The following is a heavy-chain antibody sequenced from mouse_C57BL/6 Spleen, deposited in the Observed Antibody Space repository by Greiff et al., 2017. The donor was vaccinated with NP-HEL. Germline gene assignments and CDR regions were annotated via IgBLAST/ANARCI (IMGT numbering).Heavy chain of an antibody. J-gene: IGHJ3*01. Sequence: QVQLQQSGAELVKPGASVKISCKASGYAFSSYWLNWVKQRPGKGLEWIGQIYPGDGDTNYNGKFKGKFTLTAGNSSSTTYMQLSSLTSEDSAVYFCARRSYYYGSSWFAYWGQGTLVTVSA. CDR1: GYAFSSYW. V-gene: IGHV1-80*01. D-gene: IGHD1-1*01. CDR2: IYPGDGDT. CDR3: ARRSYYYGSSWFAY.